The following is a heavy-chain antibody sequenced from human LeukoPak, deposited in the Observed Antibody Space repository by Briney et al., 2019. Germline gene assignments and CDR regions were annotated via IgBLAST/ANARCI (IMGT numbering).Heavy chain of an antibody. CDR3: ASYLSGWPMKY. V-gene: IGHV1-46*01. Sequence: ASVKVSCKASGYTFTTYYIHWVRQAPGQGLEWMGIINPSGGSTSYAQKSQGRVTMTRDMSTSTVYMELSSLRSEDTAVYYCASYLSGWPMKYWGQGTLVTVSS. J-gene: IGHJ4*02. CDR1: GYTFTTYY. D-gene: IGHD6-19*01. CDR2: INPSGGST.